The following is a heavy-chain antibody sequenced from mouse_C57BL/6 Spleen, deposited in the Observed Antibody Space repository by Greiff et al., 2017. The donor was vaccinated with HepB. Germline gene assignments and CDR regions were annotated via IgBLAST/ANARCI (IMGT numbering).Heavy chain of an antibody. Sequence: EVKLMESEGGLVQPGSSMKLSCTASGFTFSDYYMAWVRQVPEKGLEWVANINYDGSSTYYLDSLKSRFIISRDNAKNILYLQMSSLKSEDTATYYCARDRYFDVWGTGTTGTVSS. CDR1: GFTFSDYY. J-gene: IGHJ1*03. CDR3: ARDRYFDV. V-gene: IGHV5-16*01. CDR2: INYDGSST.